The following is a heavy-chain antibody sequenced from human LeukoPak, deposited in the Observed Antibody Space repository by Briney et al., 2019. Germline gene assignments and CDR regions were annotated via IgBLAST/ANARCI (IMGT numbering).Heavy chain of an antibody. CDR3: ARQACGGDCYPDY. CDR2: IYYNGGT. V-gene: IGHV4-39*01. CDR1: GGSMRSSTYY. D-gene: IGHD2-21*02. J-gene: IGHJ4*02. Sequence: PSETLSLTCTVSGGSMRSSTYYWGWVRQPPGKGLERIVSIYYNGGTNYNPSLESRDTISIYTSKNQFSLKLTSVTTTDTAVYFCARQACGGDCYPDYWGQGTLVTVSS.